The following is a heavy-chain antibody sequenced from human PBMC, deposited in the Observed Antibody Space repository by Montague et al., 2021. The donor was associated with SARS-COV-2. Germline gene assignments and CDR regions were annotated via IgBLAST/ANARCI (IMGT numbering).Heavy chain of an antibody. CDR1: GGSFSGYY. Sequence: SETLSLTCAVSGGSFSGYYWSWICKPPAKGQEWMGVINNSGSTNYNQSLKSRVTISVDTSKNQFSLKLSLVTAADTAVYFCARGFRSVLSAVLGVAFYYYFDLDAWGQGTPVTVSS. D-gene: IGHD2-2*01. CDR2: INNSGST. J-gene: IGHJ6*02. CDR3: ARGFRSVLSAVLGVAFYYYFDLDA. V-gene: IGHV4-34*01.